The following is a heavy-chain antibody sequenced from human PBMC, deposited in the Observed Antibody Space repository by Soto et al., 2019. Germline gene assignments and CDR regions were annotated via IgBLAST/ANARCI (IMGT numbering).Heavy chain of an antibody. CDR1: GFTVSSKY. Sequence: PGGSLRLSCAASGFTVSSKYMNWVRQAPGKGLEWVSIIWSAGLTYYADSVRGRFTISRDISKNIPFLQMNNLRAEDSAIYYCARELPPDLWGQGILVTVSS. V-gene: IGHV3-53*01. CDR3: ARELPPDL. D-gene: IGHD2-15*01. CDR2: IWSAGLT. J-gene: IGHJ5*02.